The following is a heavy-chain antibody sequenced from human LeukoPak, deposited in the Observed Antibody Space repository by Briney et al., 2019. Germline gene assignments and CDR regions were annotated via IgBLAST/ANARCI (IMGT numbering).Heavy chain of an antibody. CDR3: AREGRDIVVVVAATILWYFDY. Sequence: GGSLRLSCAASGFTFSSYGMHWVRQAPGKGLEWVAVIWYDGSNKYYADSVKGRFTISRDNSKNTLYLQMNSLRAEDTAVYYCAREGRDIVVVVAATILWYFDYWGQGTLVTVSS. CDR2: IWYDGSNK. CDR1: GFTFSSYG. J-gene: IGHJ4*02. D-gene: IGHD2-15*01. V-gene: IGHV3-33*01.